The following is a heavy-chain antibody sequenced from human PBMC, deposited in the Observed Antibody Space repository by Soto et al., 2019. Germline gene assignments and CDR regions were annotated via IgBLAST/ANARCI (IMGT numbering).Heavy chain of an antibody. Sequence: GLLRLPCAATGFTSSDYCISCIRQAPGKGLEWVSYISSSSSYTDYADSVKGRFTISRDHAKNSLYLQMNNLRAEDTAVYYCARDYYDSSGYYPNSYYYGLDVRAEGTTVTVPS. CDR1: GFTSSDYC. D-gene: IGHD3-22*01. V-gene: IGHV3-11*06. CDR2: ISSSSSYT. CDR3: ARDYYDSSGYYPNSYYYGLDV. J-gene: IGHJ6*04.